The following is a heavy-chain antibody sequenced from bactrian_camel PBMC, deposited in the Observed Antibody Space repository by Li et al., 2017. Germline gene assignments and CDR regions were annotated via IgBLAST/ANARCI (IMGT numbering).Heavy chain of an antibody. CDR2: IDRDGSI. CDR3: AAESPSLAGWKPTSLLNQFAYNY. CDR1: GYTDGNYC. D-gene: IGHD5*01. V-gene: IGHV3S53*01. Sequence: HVQLVESGGGLAQPGGSLRLSCAASGYTDGNYCMAWFRQRPGKDREGVATIDRDGSINYADSVKGRFTISEDRAIDTLYLQMNSLKPDDTAMYYCAAESPSLAGWKPTSLLNQFAYNYWGQGTQVTVS. J-gene: IGHJ4*01.